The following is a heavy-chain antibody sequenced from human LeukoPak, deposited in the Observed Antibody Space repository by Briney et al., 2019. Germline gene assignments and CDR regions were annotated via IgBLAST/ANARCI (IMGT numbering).Heavy chain of an antibody. CDR3: ARGTAAAGSDY. J-gene: IGHJ4*02. Sequence: GGSLRLSCVASGFTFSNYAMNWVRQAPGKGLEWVSVSGSGGDTYYVDSVKGRFTISRDNSKNTLYLQMNSLRAEDTAVYYCARGTAAAGSDYWGQGTLVTVSS. CDR2: SGSGGDT. D-gene: IGHD6-13*01. CDR1: GFTFSNYA. V-gene: IGHV3-23*01.